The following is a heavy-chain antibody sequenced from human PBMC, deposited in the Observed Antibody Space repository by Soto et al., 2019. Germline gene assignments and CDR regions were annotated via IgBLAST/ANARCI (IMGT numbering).Heavy chain of an antibody. CDR2: IKQDGSEK. V-gene: IGHV3-7*01. CDR3: ARFRKDTIFGVVNYYGMDV. J-gene: IGHJ6*02. Sequence: GGSVRLSCAGSGFTFSSYWMSWVRQAPGEGREWVANIKQDGSEKYYVDSVKGRFTISRDNAKNSLYLQMNSLRAEDTAVYYCARFRKDTIFGVVNYYGMDVSGQGTTVTVSS. D-gene: IGHD3-3*01. CDR1: GFTFSSYW.